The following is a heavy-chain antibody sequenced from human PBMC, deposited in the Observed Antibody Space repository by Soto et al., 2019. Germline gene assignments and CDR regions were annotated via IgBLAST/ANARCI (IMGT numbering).Heavy chain of an antibody. Sequence: SETLSLTCTVSGGSMSSHFWSWIRQPPGKGLEWIGYIHHSGSTNYNPSLKSRVTISLDTSKNQFSLNLRSVTAADTAVYYCARPGVSVAGLERFDIWGQGTMVTVSS. D-gene: IGHD6-19*01. CDR1: GGSMSSHF. V-gene: IGHV4-59*11. CDR3: ARPGVSVAGLERFDI. J-gene: IGHJ3*02. CDR2: IHHSGST.